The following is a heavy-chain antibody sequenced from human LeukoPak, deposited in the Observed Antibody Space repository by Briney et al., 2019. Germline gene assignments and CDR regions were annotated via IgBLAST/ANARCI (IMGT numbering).Heavy chain of an antibody. V-gene: IGHV3-21*01. CDR3: ARAQHMTTVTTWVDY. Sequence: PGGSLRLSCTASGFTFDDYGMSWVRQAPGKGLEWVSSISSSSSYIYYADSVKGRFTISRDNAKNSLYLQMNSLRAEDTAVYYCARAQHMTTVTTWVDYWGQGTLVTVSS. D-gene: IGHD4-17*01. CDR2: ISSSSSYI. J-gene: IGHJ4*02. CDR1: GFTFDDYG.